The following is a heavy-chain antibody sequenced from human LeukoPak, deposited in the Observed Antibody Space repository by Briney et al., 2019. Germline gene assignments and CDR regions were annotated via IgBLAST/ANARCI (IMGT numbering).Heavy chain of an antibody. CDR1: GGSVRSYL. D-gene: IGHD4-11*01. Sequence: PSETLSLTCTVSGGSVRSYLWTWIRQPAGRGLEWIGLIYTSGRTNYNPSLKSQVTISADDSKNQFSLKLNSVTAADTAVYYCARVGGASSTLTTFDVWGQGTVVTVSS. V-gene: IGHV4-4*07. CDR2: IYTSGRT. CDR3: ARVGGASSTLTTFDV. J-gene: IGHJ3*01.